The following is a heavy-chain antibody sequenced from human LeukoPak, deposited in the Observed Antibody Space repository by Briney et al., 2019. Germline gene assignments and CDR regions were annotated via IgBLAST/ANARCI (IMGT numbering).Heavy chain of an antibody. D-gene: IGHD2-8*01. CDR1: GGSFSGYY. Sequence: KPSETLSLTCAVYGGSFSGYYWSWIRQPPGKGLEWIGEINHSGSTNYNPSLKSRVTISVDTSKNQFSLKLSSVTAADTAVYYCARNIVLMVYAADYWGQGTLVTVSS. V-gene: IGHV4-34*01. J-gene: IGHJ4*02. CDR3: ARNIVLMVYAADY. CDR2: INHSGST.